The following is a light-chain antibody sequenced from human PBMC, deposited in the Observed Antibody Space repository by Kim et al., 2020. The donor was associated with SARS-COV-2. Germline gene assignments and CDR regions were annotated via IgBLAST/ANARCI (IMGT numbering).Light chain of an antibody. Sequence: SASVGDRVTITCRASQSISVWLAWYQQKPGKAPKLLVYRASNLESGVPSRFSGSGSGTEFTLTISSLQHDDFATYYCQQYNTYWTFGQGTKVDIK. J-gene: IGKJ1*01. CDR1: QSISVW. CDR2: RAS. CDR3: QQYNTYWT. V-gene: IGKV1-5*03.